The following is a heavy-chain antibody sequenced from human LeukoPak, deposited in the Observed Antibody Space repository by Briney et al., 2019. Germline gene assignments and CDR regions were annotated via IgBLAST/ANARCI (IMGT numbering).Heavy chain of an antibody. CDR1: GYTFISYY. D-gene: IGHD1-20*01. CDR3: ARHSLIGTTPFDY. CDR2: INPSGGST. V-gene: IGHV1-46*01. Sequence: GASVKVSCKAPGYTFISYYIHWVRQAPGQGLEWMGVINPSGGSTAYAQQFQGRVTMTRDTSTSTVYMELSSLRSEDTAVYYCARHSLIGTTPFDYWGQGTLVTVSS. J-gene: IGHJ4*02.